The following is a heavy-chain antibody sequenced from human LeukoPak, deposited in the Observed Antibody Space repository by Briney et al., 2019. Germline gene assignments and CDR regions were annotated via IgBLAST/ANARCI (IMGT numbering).Heavy chain of an antibody. CDR3: AREHGEDSSGWLRRYYYYYYMDV. CDR2: IYYSGST. J-gene: IGHJ6*03. V-gene: IGHV4-39*07. CDR1: GGSISSSSYY. Sequence: PSETLSLTCTVSGGSISSSSYYWGWIRQPPGKGLEWIGSIYYSGSTYYNPSLKSRVTISVDTSKNQFSLKLSSVTAADTAVYYCAREHGEDSSGWLRRYYYYYYMDVWGKGTTVTVSS. D-gene: IGHD6-19*01.